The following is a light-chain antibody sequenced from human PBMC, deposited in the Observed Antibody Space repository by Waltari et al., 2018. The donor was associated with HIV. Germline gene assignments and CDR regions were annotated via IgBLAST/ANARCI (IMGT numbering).Light chain of an antibody. J-gene: IGLJ1*01. Sequence: QSALTQPASVSGSPGQSIPISCTGTSSDVVGYTSVSCYQLHPVKAPKLMIYAVSNRPSGVSNRFSGYKSDNTASLTISGLQAEDEADYYCSSYTSTSTVYVFGTGTEVTVL. CDR1: SSDVVGYTS. CDR3: SSYTSTSTVYV. CDR2: AVS. V-gene: IGLV2-14*03.